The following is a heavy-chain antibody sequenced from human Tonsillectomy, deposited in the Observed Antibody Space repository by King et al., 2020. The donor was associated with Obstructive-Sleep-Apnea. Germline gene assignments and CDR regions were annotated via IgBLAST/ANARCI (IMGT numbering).Heavy chain of an antibody. CDR1: EFTFTDAW. J-gene: IGHJ6*02. V-gene: IGHV3-15*01. Sequence: VQLVESGGDMVRPGGYLRLSCAASEFTFTDAWMNWVRQAPGKGLEWVGRIKIKNDGETTDYPAHVKGRFTISRDDSKNTLYLQMNSLKTEDTAVYYCSTLWGVWGQGTTVTVSS. CDR3: STLWGV. CDR2: IKIKNDGETT. D-gene: IGHD3-16*01.